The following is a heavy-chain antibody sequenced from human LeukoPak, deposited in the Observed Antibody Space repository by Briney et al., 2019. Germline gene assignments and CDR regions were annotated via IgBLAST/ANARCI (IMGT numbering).Heavy chain of an antibody. J-gene: IGHJ4*02. V-gene: IGHV4-61*01. CDR1: GGSVSSGTYY. CDR3: ARGFGGATTSFDY. CDR2: IYYSGTT. Sequence: NSSETLSLTCNVSGGSVSSGTYYWSWIRQPPGKGLEWVGYIYYSGTTNYNPSLKSRVTISIDTSRNQFSLKLSSVTAADTAVYYCARGFGGATTSFDYWGQGTLVTVSS. D-gene: IGHD1-26*01.